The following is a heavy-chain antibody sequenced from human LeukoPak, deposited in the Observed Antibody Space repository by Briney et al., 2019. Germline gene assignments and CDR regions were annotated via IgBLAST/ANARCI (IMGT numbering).Heavy chain of an antibody. CDR2: INPYDGNT. CDR3: AGGGGGWYFDL. CDR1: GYTFTNYD. J-gene: IGHJ2*01. D-gene: IGHD3-16*01. Sequence: GASVKVSCKASGYTFTNYDISWVRQAPGQRLEWMGWINPYDGNTTYSQNLQGRVTMTTDTSTSTAYMELRSLRPDDTAVYYCAGGGGGWYFDLWGRGTLVAVSS. V-gene: IGHV1-18*01.